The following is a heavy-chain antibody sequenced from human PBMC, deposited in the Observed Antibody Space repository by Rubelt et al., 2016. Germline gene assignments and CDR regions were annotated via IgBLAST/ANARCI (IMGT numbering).Heavy chain of an antibody. Sequence: GAEVKKPGASVKVSCKASGYTFTGYYMHWVRQAPGQGLEWMGWINANSGGTNYVHKFQGRVTMTRDTSISNAYMEVSRLRSDDTAVYYCAGDTGVYYGSGQFDPWGQGTLVTVSS. J-gene: IGHJ5*02. CDR3: AGDTGVYYGSGQFDP. D-gene: IGHD3-10*01. CDR1: GYTFTGYY. V-gene: IGHV1-2*07. CDR2: INANSGGT.